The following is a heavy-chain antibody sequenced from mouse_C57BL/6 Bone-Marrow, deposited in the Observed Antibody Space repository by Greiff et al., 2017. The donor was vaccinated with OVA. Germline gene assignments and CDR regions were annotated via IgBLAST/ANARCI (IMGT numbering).Heavy chain of an antibody. CDR1: GYTFTSYG. D-gene: IGHD1-1*01. CDR3: TRSPVVDY. CDR2: IYPRSGNT. V-gene: IGHV1-81*01. J-gene: IGHJ2*01. Sequence: VQLQQSGAELARPGASVKLSCTASGYTFTSYGISWVKQRPGQGLEWIGEIYPRSGNTYYNETFKGKATLTAAKSSRTAHMELHSLTSEDAAVYFCTRSPVVDYWGQGTTLTVSS.